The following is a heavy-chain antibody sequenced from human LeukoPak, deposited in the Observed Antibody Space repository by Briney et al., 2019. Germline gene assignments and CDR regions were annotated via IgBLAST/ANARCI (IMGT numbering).Heavy chain of an antibody. D-gene: IGHD2-2*01. CDR2: IYTSGST. CDR3: ASRGPGYCSSTSCYGYYYYYMDV. CDR1: GGSISTYY. J-gene: IGHJ6*03. V-gene: IGHV4-4*07. Sequence: SETLSLTCTVSGGSISTYYWSWIRQPAGKGLEWIGRIYTSGSTNYNPSLKSRVTMSVDTSKNQFSLKLSSVTAADTAVYYCASRGPGYCSSTSCYGYYYYYMDVWGKGTTVTVSS.